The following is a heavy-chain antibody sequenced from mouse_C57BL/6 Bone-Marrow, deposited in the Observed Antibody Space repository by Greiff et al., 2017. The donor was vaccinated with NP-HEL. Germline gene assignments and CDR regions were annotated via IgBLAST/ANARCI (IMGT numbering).Heavy chain of an antibody. V-gene: IGHV1-72*01. D-gene: IGHD1-1*01. Sequence: QQSCKASGYTFTSYWMHWVKQRPGRGLEWIGRIDPNSGGTKYNEKFKSKATLTVDKPSSTAYMQLSSLTSEDSAVYYCARSNYGSSHWYFDVWGTGTTVTVSS. CDR3: ARSNYGSSHWYFDV. J-gene: IGHJ1*03. CDR2: IDPNSGGT. CDR1: GYTFTSYW.